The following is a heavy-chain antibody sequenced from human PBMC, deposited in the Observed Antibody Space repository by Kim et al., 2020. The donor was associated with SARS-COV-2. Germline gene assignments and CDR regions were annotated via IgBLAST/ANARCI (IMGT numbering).Heavy chain of an antibody. CDR2: IYPGDSDT. D-gene: IGHD3-16*01. V-gene: IGHV5-51*01. CDR3: ETHGGVGEGGYYYGLNV. Sequence: GVSLKISCKGSGYSFTSYWIAWVRQMPGKGLEWMGIIYPGDSDTRYSPSFQGQVTISADKSISTAYLQWSSLKSSDTAIYYCETHGGVGEGGYYYGLNVWGQGTTVTVSS. J-gene: IGHJ6*02. CDR1: GYSFTSYW.